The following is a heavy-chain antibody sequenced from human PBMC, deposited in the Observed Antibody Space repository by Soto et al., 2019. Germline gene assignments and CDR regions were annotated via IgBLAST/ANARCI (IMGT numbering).Heavy chain of an antibody. CDR3: AREPLKWYGMVV. V-gene: IGHV4-30-4*01. CDR1: GGSISSGDYY. J-gene: IGHJ6*02. D-gene: IGHD1-26*01. CDR2: IFYTGST. Sequence: QVQLQESGPGLVKPSQTLSLTCTVSGGSISSGDYYWSWIRQSPGTGLEWIGYIFYTGSTYYNPSLRSRLAISVDTSKNQFSLKLSSVTAADAAVYYCAREPLKWYGMVVWGQGTTVTVSS.